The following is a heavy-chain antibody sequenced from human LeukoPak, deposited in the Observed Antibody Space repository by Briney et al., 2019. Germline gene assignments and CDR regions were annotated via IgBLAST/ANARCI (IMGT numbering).Heavy chain of an antibody. Sequence: GASVKVSCKASGDSFTNFAIVWVRQAPGQGLEWMGGIVPGFHTTDYAQRFQGRLIITADESTTTAYMELSSLTSEDTAMYYCARWDAHYHEGDNWFDPWGQGTLVTVSS. D-gene: IGHD3-22*01. V-gene: IGHV1-69*13. CDR3: ARWDAHYHEGDNWFDP. CDR2: IVPGFHTT. CDR1: GDSFTNFA. J-gene: IGHJ5*02.